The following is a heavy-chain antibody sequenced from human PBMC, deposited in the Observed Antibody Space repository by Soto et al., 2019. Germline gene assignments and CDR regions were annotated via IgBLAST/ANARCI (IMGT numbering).Heavy chain of an antibody. Sequence: NPSETLSITCTVSGGSISNYYWSWIRQPPGKGLEWIGYIYYTGTTTYNPSIKSRVTISVDSSKNQFSLNLTSVSAADTAVYYCARLGGFYQSLDSWGQGTLVTVS. J-gene: IGHJ5*01. D-gene: IGHD3-22*01. V-gene: IGHV4-59*08. CDR3: ARLGGFYQSLDS. CDR2: IYYTGTT. CDR1: GGSISNYY.